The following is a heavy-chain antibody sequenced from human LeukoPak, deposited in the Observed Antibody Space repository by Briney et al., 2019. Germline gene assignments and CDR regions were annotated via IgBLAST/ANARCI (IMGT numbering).Heavy chain of an antibody. CDR2: IYPADSDT. D-gene: IGHD6-13*01. CDR3: ARHNPYSNGWYLGY. CDR1: GYSFSTYW. Sequence: ESLKISCKASGYSFSTYWIGWVRQMPGKGLEWMGIIYPADSDTRYSPSFQGQVTISADRSISTAYLQWSSLKASDTAMYYRARHNPYSNGWYLGYWGQGSLVTVSS. V-gene: IGHV5-51*01. J-gene: IGHJ4*02.